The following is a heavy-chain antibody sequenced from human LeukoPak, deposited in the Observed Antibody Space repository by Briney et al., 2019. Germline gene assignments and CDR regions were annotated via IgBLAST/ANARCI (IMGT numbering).Heavy chain of an antibody. CDR2: MNPNSGNT. V-gene: IGHV1-8*01. Sequence: ASVKASCKASGYTFTSYDINWVRQATGQGLEWMGWMNPNSGNTGYAQKFQGRVTTTRNTSISTAYMELSSLRSEDTAVYYCARPPRAGLDWFDPWGQGTLVTVSS. CDR3: ARPPRAGLDWFDP. D-gene: IGHD5-24*01. J-gene: IGHJ5*02. CDR1: GYTFTSYD.